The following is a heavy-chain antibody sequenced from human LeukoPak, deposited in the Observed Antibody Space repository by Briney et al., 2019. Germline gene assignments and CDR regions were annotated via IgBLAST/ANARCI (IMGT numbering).Heavy chain of an antibody. CDR3: TTPGDGYNYYYFDY. J-gene: IGHJ4*02. V-gene: IGHV3-49*04. Sequence: GGSLRLSCTASGFTFGDYAMSRVRQAPGKGLEWVGFIRSKAYGGTTEYAASVKGRFTISRDDSKSIAYLQMNSLKTEDTAVYYCTTPGDGYNYYYFDYWGQGTLVTVSS. CDR2: IRSKAYGGTT. D-gene: IGHD5-24*01. CDR1: GFTFGDYA.